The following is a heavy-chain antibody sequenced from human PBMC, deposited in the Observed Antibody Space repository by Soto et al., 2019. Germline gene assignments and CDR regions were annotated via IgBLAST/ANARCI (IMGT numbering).Heavy chain of an antibody. V-gene: IGHV4-34*01. Sequence: QVQLQQWGAGPLRPLETLSLTFGVSGGSFSGYYWAWIRQSPGKGLEWIGEINDRGSINYNPSLKSRVSMSVDTSKNQYSLNLRSVTAADTAVYYCARESHDILTGPPWVWYFDLWGRGTLVTVSS. D-gene: IGHD3-9*01. CDR3: ARESHDILTGPPWVWYFDL. CDR2: INDRGSI. J-gene: IGHJ2*01. CDR1: GGSFSGYY.